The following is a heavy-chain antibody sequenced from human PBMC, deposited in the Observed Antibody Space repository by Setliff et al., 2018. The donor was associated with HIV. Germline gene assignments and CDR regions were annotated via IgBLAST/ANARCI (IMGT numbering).Heavy chain of an antibody. J-gene: IGHJ4*02. CDR2: IYFSGTT. CDR1: GASISSHY. V-gene: IGHV4-59*11. D-gene: IGHD6-13*01. Sequence: LSLTCTVSGASISSHYWSWIRQPPGKGLEWIGYIYFSGTTNYNPSLKSRVTISVDTSKNQFSLNLNSVTAADTAVYYCARAISAAGIAPFDFWGQGTLVTVSS. CDR3: ARAISAAGIAPFDF.